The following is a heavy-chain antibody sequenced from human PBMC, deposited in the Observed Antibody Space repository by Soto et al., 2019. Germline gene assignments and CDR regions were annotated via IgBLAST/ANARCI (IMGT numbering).Heavy chain of an antibody. D-gene: IGHD4-17*01. V-gene: IGHV3-23*01. CDR2: ISGSGGST. CDR1: GFTFSSYA. Sequence: EVQLLESGGGLVQPGGSLRLSCAASGFTFSSYAMSWVRQAPGKGLEWVSAISGSGGSTYYADSVKGRFTISRDNSKNTPYLQMNSLRAEDTAVYYCAKLATVTTYYYYGMDVWGQGTTVTVSS. J-gene: IGHJ6*02. CDR3: AKLATVTTYYYYGMDV.